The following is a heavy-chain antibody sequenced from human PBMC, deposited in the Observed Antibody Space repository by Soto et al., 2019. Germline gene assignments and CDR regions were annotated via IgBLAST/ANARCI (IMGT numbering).Heavy chain of an antibody. CDR3: AHKGGGHRILDS. V-gene: IGHV2-5*02. CDR1: GFSLSTRGVG. J-gene: IGHJ5*01. Sequence: QITLKESGPTLVKPTQTLTLTCTVSGFSLSTRGVGVGWMRQPPGKALEWLALIYWDGFKHYSPSLESRLTIRKDTAKNPLVLKMTNMGAVDTATYYCAHKGGGHRILDSWGQGTLVTVSS. CDR2: IYWDGFK. D-gene: IGHD3-16*01.